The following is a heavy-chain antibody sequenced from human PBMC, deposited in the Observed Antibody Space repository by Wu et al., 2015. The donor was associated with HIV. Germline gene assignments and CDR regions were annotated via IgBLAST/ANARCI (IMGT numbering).Heavy chain of an antibody. CDR2: ISPYNGNT. J-gene: IGHJ6*03. D-gene: IGHD3-3*01. Sequence: QVQLVQSGVEVKEPGASVKVSCKTSGYTFTSYGISWVRQAPGQGLEWMGWISPYNGNTNYAQKVQGRITMTTDTSTTTAYMDLRNLRPDDSGTYFCAREPPSGRFFYMDVWGAGTTVVVS. V-gene: IGHV1-18*01. CDR1: GYTFTSYG. CDR3: AREPPSGRFFYMDV.